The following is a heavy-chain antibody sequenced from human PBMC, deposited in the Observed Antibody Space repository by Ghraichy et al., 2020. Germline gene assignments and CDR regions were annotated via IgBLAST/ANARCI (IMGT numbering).Heavy chain of an antibody. CDR3: ARAHGTLGYCSGGSCYPYGMDV. V-gene: IGHV3-33*01. Sequence: GGSLRLSCAASGFTFSSYGMHWVRQAPGKGLEWVAVIWYDGSNKYYADSVKGRFTISRDNSKNTLYLQMNSLRAEDTAVYYCARAHGTLGYCSGGSCYPYGMDVWGQGTTVTVSS. CDR1: GFTFSSYG. J-gene: IGHJ6*02. CDR2: IWYDGSNK. D-gene: IGHD2-15*01.